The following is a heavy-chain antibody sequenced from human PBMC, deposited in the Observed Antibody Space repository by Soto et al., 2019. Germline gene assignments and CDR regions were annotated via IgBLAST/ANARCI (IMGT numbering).Heavy chain of an antibody. CDR3: ARGVVCFDY. CDR1: GFTFSSYG. V-gene: IGHV3-33*01. D-gene: IGHD2-15*01. CDR2: IWYDESNK. J-gene: IGHJ4*02. Sequence: QVQLVESGGGVVQPGRSLRLSCAASGFTFSSYGMHWVRQPPGKGLEWVAVIWYDESNKYYADSVKGRFTISRDNSKNTLYLQMNSLRAEDTAVYYCARGVVCFDYWGQGTLVTVSS.